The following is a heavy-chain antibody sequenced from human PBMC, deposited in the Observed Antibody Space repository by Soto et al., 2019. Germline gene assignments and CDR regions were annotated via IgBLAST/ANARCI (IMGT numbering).Heavy chain of an antibody. Sequence: PGGALRLSWAASGCTFSSYGMHWGRQAPGKGLEWVAVISYDGSNKYYADSVKGRFTISRDNSKNTLYLQMNSLRAEDTAVYYCGEDVGGCLSRPGMDVWGQGTTVTVSS. CDR3: GEDVGGCLSRPGMDV. D-gene: IGHD3-3*01. CDR2: ISYDGSNK. V-gene: IGHV3-30*18. J-gene: IGHJ6*02. CDR1: GCTFSSYG.